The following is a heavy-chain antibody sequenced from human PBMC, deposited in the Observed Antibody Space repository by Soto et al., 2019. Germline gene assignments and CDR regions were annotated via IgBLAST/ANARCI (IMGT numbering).Heavy chain of an antibody. CDR2: INPSGGGT. CDR1: GYIFASYY. CDR3: ARGTRFVP. V-gene: IGHV1-46*03. Sequence: QVQLVQSGAEVKKPGASVKVSCKASGYIFASYYIYWVRQAPGQGLEWMGLINPSGGGTTYAQKFQGRVTMTMDTSTSTVYMELSSLTSEYTAVYYCARGTRFVPWGQGTLVTVSS. J-gene: IGHJ5*02. D-gene: IGHD6-6*01.